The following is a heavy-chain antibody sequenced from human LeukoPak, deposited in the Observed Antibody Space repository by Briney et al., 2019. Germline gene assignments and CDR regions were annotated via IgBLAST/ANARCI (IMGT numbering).Heavy chain of an antibody. CDR2: IYYSGST. Sequence: SETLSLTCTVSGGSISSSSYYWGWIRQPPGKGLEWIGSIYYSGSTYYNPSLKSRVTISVDTSKNQFSLKLSSVTAADTAVYYCARPFYGPIDYWGQGTLVTVSS. D-gene: IGHD4-17*01. V-gene: IGHV4-39*07. CDR1: GGSISSSSYY. CDR3: ARPFYGPIDY. J-gene: IGHJ4*02.